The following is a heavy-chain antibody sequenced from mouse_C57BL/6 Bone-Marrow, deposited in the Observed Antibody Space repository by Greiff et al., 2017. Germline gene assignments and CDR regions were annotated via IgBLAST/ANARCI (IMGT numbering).Heavy chain of an antibody. V-gene: IGHV1-9*01. CDR1: GYTFTGYW. J-gene: IGHJ1*03. CDR2: ILPGSGST. CDR3: ARSEFITTVVASYWYFDV. Sequence: VQLQQSGAELMKPGASVKLSCKATGYTFTGYWIEWVKQRPGHGLEWIGEILPGSGSTNYNEKFKGKATFTADTSSNTAYMQLSSLTTEDSAIYYCARSEFITTVVASYWYFDVWGTGTTVTVSS. D-gene: IGHD1-1*01.